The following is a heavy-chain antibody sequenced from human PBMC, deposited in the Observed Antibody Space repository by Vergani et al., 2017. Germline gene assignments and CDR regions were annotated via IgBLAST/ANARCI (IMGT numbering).Heavy chain of an antibody. CDR3: ARTESFILRYFHWAL. J-gene: IGHJ4*02. Sequence: QLHLQESGPGLVKPSETLSLTCTVSGGSITISSYYWGWIRQPPGKGLEWIGNIYHSGGAYYNPSLKCRVTISVDTSKNQFSLEVTSVTAADTAIYFCARTESFILRYFHWALWGQGALVTVSS. D-gene: IGHD3-9*01. CDR2: IYHSGGA. CDR1: GGSITISSYY. V-gene: IGHV4-39*01.